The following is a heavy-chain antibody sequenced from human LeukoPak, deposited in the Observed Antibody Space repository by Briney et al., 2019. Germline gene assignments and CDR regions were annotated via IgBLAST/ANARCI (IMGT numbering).Heavy chain of an antibody. V-gene: IGHV3-20*04. CDR3: AKDQAPKATMIVVVITTFDY. Sequence: GGSLRLSCAASGFTFDDYGMSWVRQAQGKGLEWVSGINWNGGSTGYADSVKGRFTISRDNSKNTLYLQMNSLRAEDTAVYYCAKDQAPKATMIVVVITTFDYWGQGTLVTVSS. CDR2: INWNGGST. CDR1: GFTFDDYG. J-gene: IGHJ4*02. D-gene: IGHD3-22*01.